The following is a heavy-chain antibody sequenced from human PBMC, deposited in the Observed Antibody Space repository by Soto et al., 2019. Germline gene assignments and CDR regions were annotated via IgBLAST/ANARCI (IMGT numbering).Heavy chain of an antibody. CDR2: ISWDGGST. J-gene: IGHJ6*02. CDR3: AKDMAGDYMWGSAYYYYYGMDV. Sequence: PGGSLRLSCAASGFTFDDYAMHWVRQAAGKGLEWVSLISWDGGSTYYADSVKGRFTISRDNSKNSLYLQMNSLRAEDTALYYCAKDMAGDYMWGSAYYYYYGMDVWGQGTTVTVSS. CDR1: GFTFDDYA. D-gene: IGHD4-17*01. V-gene: IGHV3-43D*04.